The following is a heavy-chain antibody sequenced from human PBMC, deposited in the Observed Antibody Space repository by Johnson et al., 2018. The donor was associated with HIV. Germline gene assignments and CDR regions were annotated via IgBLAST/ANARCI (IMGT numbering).Heavy chain of an antibody. V-gene: IGHV3-30-3*01. D-gene: IGHD3-22*01. CDR3: TTAGSSGSAHAFDI. J-gene: IGHJ3*02. CDR2: ISYDGSNK. CDR1: GFTFSSYA. Sequence: QEKLVESGGGVVQPGRSLRLSCAASGFTFSSYAMHWVRQAPGKGLEWVAVISYDGSNKYYADSGKGRFTISRDNPNNTLFLQMNSLKIEDTATYYCTTAGSSGSAHAFDIWGQGTRVTVSS.